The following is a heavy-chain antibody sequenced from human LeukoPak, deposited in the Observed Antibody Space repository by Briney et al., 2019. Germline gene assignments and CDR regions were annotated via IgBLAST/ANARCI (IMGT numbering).Heavy chain of an antibody. Sequence: GGSLRLSCEASGFTFSSYWMHWVRQAPGKGLVWVSRIKNDGSNTFYADSVKGRFTISRDNAKNTLYLQMNSLRAEDTAVYYCASRDYFDYWGQGTLVTVSS. CDR2: IKNDGSNT. J-gene: IGHJ4*02. CDR1: GFTFSSYW. V-gene: IGHV3-74*01. CDR3: ASRDYFDY.